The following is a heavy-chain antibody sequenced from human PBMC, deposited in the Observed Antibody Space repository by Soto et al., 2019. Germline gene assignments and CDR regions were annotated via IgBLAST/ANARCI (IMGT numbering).Heavy chain of an antibody. CDR3: ASDLKTDFWSGYTSGY. J-gene: IGHJ4*02. CDR1: GFTFSSYW. CDR2: INSDGSST. D-gene: IGHD3-3*01. Sequence: GGSLRLSCAASGFTFSSYWMHWVRQAPGKGLVWVSRINSDGSSTSHADSVKGRFTISRDNAKNTLYLQMNSLRAEDTAVYYCASDLKTDFWSGYTSGYWGQGTLVTVSS. V-gene: IGHV3-74*01.